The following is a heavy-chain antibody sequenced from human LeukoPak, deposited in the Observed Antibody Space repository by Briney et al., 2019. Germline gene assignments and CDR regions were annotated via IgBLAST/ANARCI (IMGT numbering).Heavy chain of an antibody. Sequence: GGSLRLSCVASGFTFSSYAMSWVRQAPGKGLEWVSDISGNNGRPYYADSVKGRFTISRDNAKNSLYLQMNSLRAEDTAVYYCARAGGGIQLWTHLDYWGQGTRVTVSS. CDR3: ARAGGGIQLWTHLDY. D-gene: IGHD5-18*01. V-gene: IGHV3-23*01. CDR2: ISGNNGRP. J-gene: IGHJ4*02. CDR1: GFTFSSYA.